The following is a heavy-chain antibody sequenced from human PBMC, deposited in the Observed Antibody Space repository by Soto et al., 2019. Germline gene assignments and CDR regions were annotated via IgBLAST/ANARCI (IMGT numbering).Heavy chain of an antibody. CDR2: IIPIFGTA. CDR1: GGTFSSYA. Sequence: GASVKVSCKASGGTFSSYAISWVRQAPGQGLEWMGGIIPIFGTANYAQKFQGRVTITADESTSTAYMELSSLRSEDTAVCYCASIRSSGLDYWGQGTLVTVSS. D-gene: IGHD6-6*01. V-gene: IGHV1-69*13. J-gene: IGHJ4*02. CDR3: ASIRSSGLDY.